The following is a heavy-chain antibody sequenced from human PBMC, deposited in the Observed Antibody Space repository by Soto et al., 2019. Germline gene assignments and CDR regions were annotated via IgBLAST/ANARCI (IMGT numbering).Heavy chain of an antibody. CDR2: ISYDGSNK. J-gene: IGHJ6*02. Sequence: GSLRLSCAASGFTFSSYAMHWVRQAPGKGLEWVAVISYDGSNKYYADSVKGRFTISRDNSKNTLYLQMNSLRAEDTAVYYGARQAITMVRGVLGYYYDGMDVWGQGTTVTVSS. CDR3: ARQAITMVRGVLGYYYDGMDV. V-gene: IGHV3-30-3*01. D-gene: IGHD3-10*01. CDR1: GFTFSSYA.